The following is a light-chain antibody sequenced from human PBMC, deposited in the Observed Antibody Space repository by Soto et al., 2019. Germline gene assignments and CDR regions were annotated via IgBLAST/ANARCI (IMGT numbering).Light chain of an antibody. Sequence: EIVLTQSPGTLSLSPGERATLSCRASQSVTSNYLAWYQQRPGQAPRLLIYRASTRATGIPARFSGSGSGTEFTLTISSLQSEDFAVYYCQHYQNLWAFGQGTKVDSK. V-gene: IGKV3-15*01. CDR1: QSVTSN. J-gene: IGKJ1*01. CDR3: QHYQNLWA. CDR2: RAS.